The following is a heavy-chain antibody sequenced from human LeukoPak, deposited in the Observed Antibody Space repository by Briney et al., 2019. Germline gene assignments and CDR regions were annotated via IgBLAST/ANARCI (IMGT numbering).Heavy chain of an antibody. CDR1: GFTFSSYS. J-gene: IGHJ3*02. V-gene: IGHV3-48*04. CDR3: ARDLTSDAFDI. D-gene: IGHD1-20*01. Sequence: GGSLRLSCAASGFTFSSYSMNWVRQAPGKGLEWVSYISSSSSTIYYADSVKGRFTISRDNAKNSLYLQMNGLRAEDTAVYYCARDLTSDAFDIWGQGTMVTVSS. CDR2: ISSSSSTI.